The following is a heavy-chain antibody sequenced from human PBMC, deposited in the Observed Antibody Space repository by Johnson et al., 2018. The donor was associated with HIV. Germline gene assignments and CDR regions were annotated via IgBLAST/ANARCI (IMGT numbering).Heavy chain of an antibody. D-gene: IGHD2/OR15-2a*01. CDR1: GFTVSSNY. CDR3: ATPRIPTDRAFDI. Sequence: VQLVESGGGLVQPGGSLRLSCAASGFTVSSNYMSWVRQGPGKGLEWVSVIYSGGSTYYADPAKGRFTLSRDNSKNTLYLQINSLRAEDTAVYYCATPRIPTDRAFDIWGQGTMVTVSS. CDR2: IYSGGST. V-gene: IGHV3-66*01. J-gene: IGHJ3*02.